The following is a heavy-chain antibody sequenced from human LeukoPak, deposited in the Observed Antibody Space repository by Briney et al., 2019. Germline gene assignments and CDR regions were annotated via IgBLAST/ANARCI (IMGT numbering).Heavy chain of an antibody. CDR1: GFTFSSYS. J-gene: IGHJ4*02. CDR2: ISTSSSYI. Sequence: GGSLRLSCAASGFTFSSYSMNWVRQAPEKGLEWVSSISTSSSYIYYADSVKGRFTISRDNAKNSLYLQMNSLRAEDTAVYYCARDHRGSPNYDSSGPFDYWGQGTLVTVSS. V-gene: IGHV3-21*01. CDR3: ARDHRGSPNYDSSGPFDY. D-gene: IGHD3-22*01.